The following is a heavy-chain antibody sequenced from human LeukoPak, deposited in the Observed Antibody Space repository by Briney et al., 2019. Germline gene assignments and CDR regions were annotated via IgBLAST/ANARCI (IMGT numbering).Heavy chain of an antibody. CDR2: IRYDGSNK. D-gene: IGHD6-19*01. V-gene: IGHV3-30*02. J-gene: IGHJ4*02. CDR3: ARDFVAGTY. CDR1: GFTFSSYG. Sequence: GGSLRLSCAASGFTFSSYGMHWVRQAPGKGLEWVAFIRYDGSNKYYADSVKGRFTISRDNSKNTLYLQMNSLRAEDTAVYYCARDFVAGTYWGQGTLVTVSS.